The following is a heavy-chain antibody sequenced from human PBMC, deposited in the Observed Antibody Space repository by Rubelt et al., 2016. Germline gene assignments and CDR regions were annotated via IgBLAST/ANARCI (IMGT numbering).Heavy chain of an antibody. Sequence: TCTVSGGSISSSSYYWGWIRQPPGKGLEWIGSIYYSGSTYYNPSLKSRVTISVDTSKNQFSLKLSSVTAADTAVYYCANTRKNAFDIWGQGTMVTVSS. D-gene: IGHD1-14*01. V-gene: IGHV4-39*07. J-gene: IGHJ3*02. CDR2: IYYSGST. CDR3: ANTRKNAFDI. CDR1: GGSISSSSYY.